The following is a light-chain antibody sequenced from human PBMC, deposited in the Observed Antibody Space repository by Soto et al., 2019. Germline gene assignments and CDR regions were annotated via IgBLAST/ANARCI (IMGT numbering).Light chain of an antibody. V-gene: IGKV3-20*01. CDR3: QQYGRSPLT. Sequence: EIVLTQSPGTLSFSPGERATLSCRASQSVSSSSLAWYQHQPGQAPRLLVYGASSRATGIPDRFSGSGSGTDFTLTISRLEPEDFALYYCQQYGRSPLTFGQGSKVDIX. CDR2: GAS. CDR1: QSVSSSS. J-gene: IGKJ1*01.